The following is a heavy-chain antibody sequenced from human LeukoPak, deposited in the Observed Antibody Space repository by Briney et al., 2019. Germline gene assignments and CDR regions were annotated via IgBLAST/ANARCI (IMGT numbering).Heavy chain of an antibody. CDR3: ARLSQQTFDI. V-gene: IGHV1-46*01. CDR2: IDPSGGST. CDR1: GYTFTTYY. J-gene: IGHJ3*02. Sequence: ASVKVSCKAFGYTFTTYYMHWVRQAPGQGLEWMGIIDPSGGSTSYAQKFQGRVTMTRDTSTSTVYMEVSSLRSDDTAVYYCARLSQQTFDIWGQGTLVTVSS.